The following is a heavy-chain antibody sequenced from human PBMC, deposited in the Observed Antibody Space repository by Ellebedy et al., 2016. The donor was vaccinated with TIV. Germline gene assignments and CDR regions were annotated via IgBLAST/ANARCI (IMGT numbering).Heavy chain of an antibody. D-gene: IGHD3-16*01. J-gene: IGHJ3*02. Sequence: GGSLRLXCAASGFTFSNYAMSWVRQAPGKGLEWVSAITGIGTSTYYADSVKGRFTISRDNSKNTLSLQMNSLRADDTAIYYCAKPMGPGGRFDAFDIWGQGTLVTASS. CDR3: AKPMGPGGRFDAFDI. CDR2: ITGIGTST. CDR1: GFTFSNYA. V-gene: IGHV3-23*01.